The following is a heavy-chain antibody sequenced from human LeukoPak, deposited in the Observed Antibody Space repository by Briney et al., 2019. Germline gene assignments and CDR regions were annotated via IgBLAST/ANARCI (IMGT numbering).Heavy chain of an antibody. CDR2: ISWNSGSI. CDR3: AKDAGPTYTYGKIDY. Sequence: GGSLRLSCAASGFTFDDYGMHWVRQAPGKGLEWVSGISWNSGSIGYADSVKGRFTISRDNAKNSLYLQMNSLRAEDTALYYCAKDAGPTYTYGKIDYWGQGTLVTVSS. D-gene: IGHD5-18*01. J-gene: IGHJ4*02. CDR1: GFTFDDYG. V-gene: IGHV3-9*01.